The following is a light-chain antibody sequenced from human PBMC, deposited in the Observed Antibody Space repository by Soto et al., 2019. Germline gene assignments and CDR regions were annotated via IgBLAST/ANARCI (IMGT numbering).Light chain of an antibody. CDR2: KAS. CDR3: QHWYGYMWT. Sequence: DIHLTQSPSTLSASVGDRVTITCRASQSISSWLAWYQQKPGKAPKLLIYKASNLESGVPSRFSGSGSGTDFTLTSSSLQPDDFATYYCQHWYGYMWTFGQGTKVESK. V-gene: IGKV1-5*03. J-gene: IGKJ1*01. CDR1: QSISSW.